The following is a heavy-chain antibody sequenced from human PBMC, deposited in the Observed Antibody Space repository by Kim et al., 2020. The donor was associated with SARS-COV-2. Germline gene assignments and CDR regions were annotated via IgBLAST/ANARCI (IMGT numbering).Heavy chain of an antibody. CDR3: ARHGELLSSSKYYYYYGMDV. CDR1: GYSFTSYW. J-gene: IGHJ6*02. V-gene: IGHV5-10-1*01. CDR2: IDPSDSYT. D-gene: IGHD3-10*01. Sequence: GESLKISCKGSGYSFTSYWISWVRQMPGKGLEWMGRIDPSDSYTNYSPSFQGHVTISADKSISTAYLQWSSLKASDTAMYYCARHGELLSSSKYYYYYGMDVWGQGTTVTVSS.